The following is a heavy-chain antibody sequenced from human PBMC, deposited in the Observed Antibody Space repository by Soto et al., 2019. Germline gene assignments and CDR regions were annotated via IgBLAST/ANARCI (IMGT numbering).Heavy chain of an antibody. D-gene: IGHD3-16*01. CDR1: GFTVSSNY. Sequence: EVQLVESGGGLIQPGGSLRLSCAASGFTVSSNYMSWVRQAPGKGLEWVSLISGGGSTYYSDSVKGRFTISRDNYKNTXXXVMKSLRAEDTAVYYCARGSPSMTYFGEYYFSFWGQGSLVTVSS. CDR2: ISGGGST. V-gene: IGHV3-53*01. CDR3: ARGSPSMTYFGEYYFSF. J-gene: IGHJ4*02.